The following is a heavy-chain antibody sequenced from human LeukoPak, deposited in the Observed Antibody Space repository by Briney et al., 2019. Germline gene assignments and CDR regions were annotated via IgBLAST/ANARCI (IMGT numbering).Heavy chain of an antibody. Sequence: ESLRLSCAASGFAFNTYSMNWIRQPPGKGLEWIGNIYYSGSTYYNPSLKSRVTISVDTSKNQFSLKLNSVTASDTAIYFCASTKLGYSSGWHWGQGTLVTVSS. V-gene: IGHV4-59*04. CDR1: GFAFNTYS. D-gene: IGHD6-19*01. CDR2: IYYSGST. CDR3: ASTKLGYSSGWH. J-gene: IGHJ4*02.